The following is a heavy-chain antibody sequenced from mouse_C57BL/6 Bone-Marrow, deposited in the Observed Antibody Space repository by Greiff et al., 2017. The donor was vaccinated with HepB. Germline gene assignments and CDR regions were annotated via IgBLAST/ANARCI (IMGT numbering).Heavy chain of an antibody. V-gene: IGHV7-3*01. CDR2: IRNKANGYTT. Sequence: EVKLMESGGGLVQPGGSLSLSCAASGFTFTDYYMSWVRQPPGKALEWLGFIRNKANGYTTEYSASVKGRFTISRDNSQSILYLQMNALRAEDSATYYCARYRDYYGSSYLAYWGQGTLVTVSA. J-gene: IGHJ3*01. CDR3: ARYRDYYGSSYLAY. CDR1: GFTFTDYY. D-gene: IGHD1-1*01.